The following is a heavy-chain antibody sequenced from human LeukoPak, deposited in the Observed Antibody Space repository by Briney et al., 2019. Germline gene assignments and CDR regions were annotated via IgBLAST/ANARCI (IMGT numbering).Heavy chain of an antibody. V-gene: IGHV4-59*08. CDR1: GGSISSDY. J-gene: IGHJ4*02. Sequence: SETLSLTCAVSGGSISSDYWSWVRQPPGKGLEWIGHIYNSGRTNYNPSLKSRVTMSVDTSKNHFSLKLSSVTAADTALYYCVRHEEDSSGWYGLGYWGQGTLVTVSS. D-gene: IGHD6-13*01. CDR2: IYNSGRT. CDR3: VRHEEDSSGWYGLGY.